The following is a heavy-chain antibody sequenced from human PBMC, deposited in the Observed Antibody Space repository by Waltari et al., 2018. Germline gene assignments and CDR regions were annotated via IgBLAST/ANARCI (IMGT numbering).Heavy chain of an antibody. Sequence: QVQLQESGPGLVTPSATLSPTCTVSGGSISSYSWSWIRQPPGKGLEWIGYINYSGSTNYNPSLKSRVTISVDTSKNQFSLKLSSVTAADTAVYYCARAGRGNNWFDPWGQGTLVTVSS. CDR1: GGSISSYS. CDR2: INYSGST. J-gene: IGHJ5*02. V-gene: IGHV4-59*01. D-gene: IGHD1-26*01. CDR3: ARAGRGNNWFDP.